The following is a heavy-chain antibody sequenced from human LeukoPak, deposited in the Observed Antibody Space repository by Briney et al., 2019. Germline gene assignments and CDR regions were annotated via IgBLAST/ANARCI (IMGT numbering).Heavy chain of an antibody. CDR1: GFTFSSYA. Sequence: GGSLRLSCAASGFTFSSYAMSWVRQAPGKGLEWVSAISGSGGSTYYADSVKGRFTISRDNAKNSLYLQMNSLRAEDMALYYCAKGNVDIVATSYFDYWGQGTLVTVSS. CDR3: AKGNVDIVATSYFDY. J-gene: IGHJ4*02. D-gene: IGHD5-12*01. CDR2: ISGSGGST. V-gene: IGHV3-23*01.